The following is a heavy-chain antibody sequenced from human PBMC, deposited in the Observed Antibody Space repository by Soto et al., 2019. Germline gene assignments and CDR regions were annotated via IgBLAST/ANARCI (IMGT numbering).Heavy chain of an antibody. Sequence: SETLSLTCSVFGGSISIFTYYWGWIRQPPGKGVEWIETVYYNENTYYNPSLKSRVTITVDTSKNQSSLNLRPVTAADTAMYFCARRERYFGSPGWFDPWGPGTLVTVSS. V-gene: IGHV4-39*01. J-gene: IGHJ5*02. CDR3: ARRERYFGSPGWFDP. CDR2: VYYNENT. D-gene: IGHD3-9*01. CDR1: GGSISIFTYY.